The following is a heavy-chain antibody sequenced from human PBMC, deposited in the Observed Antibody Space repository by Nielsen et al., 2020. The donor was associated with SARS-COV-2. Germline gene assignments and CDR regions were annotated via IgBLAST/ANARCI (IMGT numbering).Heavy chain of an antibody. CDR2: ISYDGSDQ. CDR3: VKDGAYYGVRGVVHFGY. CDR1: GFTFSRFG. J-gene: IGHJ4*02. D-gene: IGHD3-10*01. V-gene: IGHV3-30*18. Sequence: GGPLRLSCAASGFTFSRFGMHWVRQTPGRGLEWVAYISYDGSDQYYEDSLKGRFTISRDNSKNILYLQMNNLRAEDTAVYYCVKDGAYYGVRGVVHFGYGGRGNLVTVSS.